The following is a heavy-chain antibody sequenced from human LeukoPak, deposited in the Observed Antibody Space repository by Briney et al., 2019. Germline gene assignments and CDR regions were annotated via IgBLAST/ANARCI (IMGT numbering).Heavy chain of an antibody. Sequence: ASVKVSCKASGYTFTSYAMNWVRQAPGQGLEWMGWINTNTGNPTYAQGFTGRFVFSLDTSVSTAYLQISSLKAEDTAVYYCARGLEQWLVPYNWFDPWAREPWSPSPQ. J-gene: IGHJ5*02. D-gene: IGHD6-19*01. V-gene: IGHV7-4-1*02. CDR1: GYTFTSYA. CDR3: ARGLEQWLVPYNWFDP. CDR2: INTNTGNP.